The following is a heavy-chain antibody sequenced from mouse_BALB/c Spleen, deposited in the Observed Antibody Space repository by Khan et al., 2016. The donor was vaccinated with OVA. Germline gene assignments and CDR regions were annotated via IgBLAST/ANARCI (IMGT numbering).Heavy chain of an antibody. V-gene: IGHV5-9*03. Sequence: EVELVESGGGLVKPGGSLKLSCAASGFTFSSFSMSWVRQTPEKRLEWVATISSVGDNPFYSDSVKGRFTISRDNAKNNLSLQMSSLRSEDTALYYCARSNYGTLADWGQGTLVTVSA. CDR2: ISSVGDNP. J-gene: IGHJ3*01. CDR3: ARSNYGTLAD. D-gene: IGHD2-1*01. CDR1: GFTFSSFS.